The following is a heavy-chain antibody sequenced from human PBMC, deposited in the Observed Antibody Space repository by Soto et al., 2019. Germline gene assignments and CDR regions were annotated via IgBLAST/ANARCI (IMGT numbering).Heavy chain of an antibody. V-gene: IGHV1-69*01. CDR1: GGAFSSYA. CDR2: IIPIFGTA. D-gene: IGHD2-2*02. CDR3: ARRGNCSSTSCYTRQNWFDP. J-gene: IGHJ5*02. Sequence: QVQLVQSGAEVKKPGSSVKVSCKASGGAFSSYAISWVRQAPGQGLEWMGVIIPIFGTANYAQKFQGRVTITADESTSTAYMELSSLRSEDTAVYYCARRGNCSSTSCYTRQNWFDPWGQGTLVTVSS.